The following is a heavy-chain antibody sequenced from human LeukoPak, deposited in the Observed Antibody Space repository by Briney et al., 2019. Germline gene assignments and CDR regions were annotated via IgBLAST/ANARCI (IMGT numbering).Heavy chain of an antibody. J-gene: IGHJ5*02. CDR2: ISAYNGNT. CDR1: GYTFTSYG. D-gene: IGHD3-22*01. Sequence: GASVKVSCKASGYTFTSYGISWVRQAPGQGLEWMGWISAYNGNTNYAQKLQGRVTMTTDTSTSTAYMELGSLRSDDTAVYYCARAPYYDSSGYYSTWGQGTLVTVSS. V-gene: IGHV1-18*01. CDR3: ARAPYYDSSGYYST.